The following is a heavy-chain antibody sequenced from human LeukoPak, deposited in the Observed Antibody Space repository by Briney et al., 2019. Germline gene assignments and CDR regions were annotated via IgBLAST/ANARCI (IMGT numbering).Heavy chain of an antibody. J-gene: IGHJ4*02. CDR1: GYTFTSYG. CDR2: INTNTGNP. Sequence: ASVKVSCKASGYTFTSYGISWVRQAPGQGLEWMGWINTNTGNPTYAQGFTGRFVFSLDTSVSTAYLQISSLKAEDTAVYYCASGIAVAGTGYPLDYWGQGTLVTVSS. V-gene: IGHV7-4-1*02. CDR3: ASGIAVAGTGYPLDY. D-gene: IGHD6-19*01.